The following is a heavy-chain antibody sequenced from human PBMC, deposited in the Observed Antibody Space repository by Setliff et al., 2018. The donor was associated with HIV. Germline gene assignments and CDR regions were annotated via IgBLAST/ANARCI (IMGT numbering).Heavy chain of an antibody. CDR2: IHFGGHT. J-gene: IGHJ4*02. D-gene: IGHD5-18*01. V-gene: IGHV4-39*01. CDR1: GDSFSGTSYY. Sequence: SETLSLTCTVSGDSFSGTSYYWGWIRQPPGKGLEWIASIHFGGHTWYNQSLRSRVTIGVDTSKNQFSLRLSSVTAADTAVYYCASSGYSYRKGYFDYWGQGTLVTVSS. CDR3: ASSGYSYRKGYFDY.